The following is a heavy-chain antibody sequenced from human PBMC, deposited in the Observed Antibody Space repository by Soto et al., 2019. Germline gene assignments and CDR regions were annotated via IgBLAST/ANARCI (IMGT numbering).Heavy chain of an antibody. Sequence: ASVKVSCKASGYTFTSYAMHWVRQAPGQRLEWMGWINADNGNTKYSQKFQGRVTITRDTSASTAYMELSSLRSEDTAVYYCASEYCGGDCYSAARYGMDVWCQGTTVTVSS. CDR2: INADNGNT. D-gene: IGHD2-21*02. V-gene: IGHV1-3*01. CDR1: GYTFTSYA. J-gene: IGHJ6*02. CDR3: ASEYCGGDCYSAARYGMDV.